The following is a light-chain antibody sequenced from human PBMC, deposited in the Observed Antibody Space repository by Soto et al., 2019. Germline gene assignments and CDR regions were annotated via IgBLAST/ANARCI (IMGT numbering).Light chain of an antibody. CDR1: ERISHS. CDR3: QLSQQRSSWPPIA. Sequence: EIVMTQSPATLSVSPGNRVTLSCRANERISHSLAWYQQKPGQAPRILIYDASFRATGIPERFSGSGSGTDFTLSISSLEPEDFAVYYCQLSQQRSSWPPIAFGQGTRLEIK. CDR2: DAS. V-gene: IGKV3-11*01. J-gene: IGKJ5*01.